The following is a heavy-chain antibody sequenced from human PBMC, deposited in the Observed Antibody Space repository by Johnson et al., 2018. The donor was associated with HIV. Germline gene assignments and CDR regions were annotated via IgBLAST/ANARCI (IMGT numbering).Heavy chain of an antibody. J-gene: IGHJ3*02. Sequence: QVQLVESGGGVVQPGRSLRLSCAASGFTFSSYGMHWVRQAPGKGLQWVAVIWYDGNNKYYADSVKGRFTISIDNSKNTLYLQMNSLRAEDTAVYYCAKSPAKDHGGNSGAFDIWGQGTMVTVSS. CDR2: IWYDGNNK. CDR3: AKSPAKDHGGNSGAFDI. D-gene: IGHD4-23*01. CDR1: GFTFSSYG. V-gene: IGHV3-33*06.